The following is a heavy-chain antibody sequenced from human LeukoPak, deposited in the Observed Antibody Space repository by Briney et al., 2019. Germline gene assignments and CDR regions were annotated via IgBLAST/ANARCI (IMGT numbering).Heavy chain of an antibody. CDR1: GASISSYY. V-gene: IGHV4-59*01. CDR3: ARVKGVVTAILDY. Sequence: SETLSLTCTVSGASISSYYWSWIRQPPGKGLEWIGYIYYSGSTNYNPSLKSRGTFSVDTSKNQFSLKLISVTAADTAVYYCARVKGVVTAILDYWGQGTLVTVSS. CDR2: IYYSGST. D-gene: IGHD2-21*02. J-gene: IGHJ4*02.